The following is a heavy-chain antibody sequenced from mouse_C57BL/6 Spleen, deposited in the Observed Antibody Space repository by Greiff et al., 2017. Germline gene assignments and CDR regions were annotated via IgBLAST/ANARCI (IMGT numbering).Heavy chain of an antibody. CDR1: GYTFTDYE. CDR2: IDPETGGT. V-gene: IGHV1-15*01. Sequence: VNVVESGAELVRPGASVTLSCKASGYTFTDYEMHWVKQTPVHGLEWIGAIDPETGGTAYNQKFKGKAILTADKSSSTAYMELRSLSSEDSAGYYCTLYYYGTSFDYWGQGTTRTVSS. CDR3: TLYYYGTSFDY. J-gene: IGHJ2*01. D-gene: IGHD1-1*01.